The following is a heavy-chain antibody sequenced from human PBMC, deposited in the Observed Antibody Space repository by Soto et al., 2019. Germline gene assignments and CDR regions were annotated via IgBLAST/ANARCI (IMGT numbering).Heavy chain of an antibody. J-gene: IGHJ5*02. D-gene: IGHD2-8*02. CDR1: GFTFSAYW. CDR2: TDQDGDEK. CDR3: VRDLGRDCTSANCFSA. Sequence: EVELMESGGGLVQPGGSLRLSCAASGFTFSAYWMSWVRQGPTKGLEWVANTDQDGDEKFYVDSVKGRFTISRDNTKNSLFLQMNSLRVEDTAVYYCVRDLGRDCTSANCFSAWGQGTQVTVSS. V-gene: IGHV3-7*01.